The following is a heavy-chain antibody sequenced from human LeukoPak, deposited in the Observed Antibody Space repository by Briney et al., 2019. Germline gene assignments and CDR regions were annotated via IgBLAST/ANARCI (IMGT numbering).Heavy chain of an antibody. CDR3: ARGRGSSWYKSGVYFDY. J-gene: IGHJ4*02. CDR1: GGSISSSSYY. CDR2: IYYSGST. V-gene: IGHV4-39*07. Sequence: PSETLSLTCTVSGGSISSSSYYWGWIRQPPGKGLEWIGSIYYSGSTNYNPSLKSRVTISVDTSKNQFSLKLSSVTAADTAVYYCARGRGSSWYKSGVYFDYWGQGTLVTVSS. D-gene: IGHD6-13*01.